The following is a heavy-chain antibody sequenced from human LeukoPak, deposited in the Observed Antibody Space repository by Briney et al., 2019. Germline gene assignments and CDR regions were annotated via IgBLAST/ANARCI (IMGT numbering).Heavy chain of an antibody. D-gene: IGHD2-2*02. CDR3: ARDLSQSLYCSSTSCYTPFDY. CDR1: GYTFTGYY. V-gene: IGHV1-2*02. J-gene: IGHJ4*02. Sequence: ASVKVSCKASGYTFTGYYMHWVRQAPGQGLEWIGWINPNSGGTNYAQKFQGRVTMTRDTSISTAYMELSRLRSDDTAVYYCARDLSQSLYCSSTSCYTPFDYWGQGTLVTVSS. CDR2: INPNSGGT.